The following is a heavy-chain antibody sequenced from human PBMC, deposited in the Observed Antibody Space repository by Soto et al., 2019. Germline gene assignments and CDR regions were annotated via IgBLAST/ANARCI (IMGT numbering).Heavy chain of an antibody. Sequence: SETQSLTSTVSGGNIGSYYWSWIRQPPGKGLEWIGYIYYSGSTNYNPSLKSRVTISVDTSKNQFSLKLSSVTAADTAVYYCATAATSSINLDYWGQGTLVTVSS. D-gene: IGHD2-15*01. CDR2: IYYSGST. CDR1: GGNIGSYY. J-gene: IGHJ4*02. V-gene: IGHV4-59*01. CDR3: ATAATSSINLDY.